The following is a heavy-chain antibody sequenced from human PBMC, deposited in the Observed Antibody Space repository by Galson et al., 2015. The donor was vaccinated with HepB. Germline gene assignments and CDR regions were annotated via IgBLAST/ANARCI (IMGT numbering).Heavy chain of an antibody. CDR1: GDSVSSNSAA. J-gene: IGHJ4*02. Sequence: CAISGDSVSSNSAAWNWIRQSPSRGLEWLGRTYYRSKWYNDYAVSVKSRITINPDTPKNQFSLQLNSVTPEDTAVYYCARGLWLDFWSGYPFDYWGQGTLVTVSS. D-gene: IGHD3-3*01. CDR2: TYYRSKWYN. V-gene: IGHV6-1*01. CDR3: ARGLWLDFWSGYPFDY.